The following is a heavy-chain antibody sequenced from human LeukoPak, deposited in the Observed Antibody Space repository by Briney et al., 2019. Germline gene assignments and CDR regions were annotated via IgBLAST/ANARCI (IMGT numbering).Heavy chain of an antibody. CDR2: INHSGST. D-gene: IGHD3-22*01. J-gene: IGHJ4*02. Sequence: SETLSLTCAVYGGSFSGYCWSWIRQPPGKGPEWIGEINHSGSTNYNPSLKSRVTISVDTSKNQFSLKLSSVTAADTAVYYCARSAMYYYDSSGYYYFDYWGQGTLVTVSS. CDR1: GGSFSGYC. CDR3: ARSAMYYYDSSGYYYFDY. V-gene: IGHV4-34*01.